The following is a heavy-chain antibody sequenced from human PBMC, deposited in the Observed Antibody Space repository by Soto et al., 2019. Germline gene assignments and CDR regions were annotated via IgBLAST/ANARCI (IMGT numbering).Heavy chain of an antibody. V-gene: IGHV4-4*02. CDR3: ARQRLRFLEWLMGQGWFDP. J-gene: IGHJ5*02. CDR2: IYHTGKA. Sequence: SETLSLTCAVSGDSISGNNWWSWVRQSPGKGLEWIGEIYHTGKATYNPSLKTRVTMSVDTSKNQFSLKLSSVTAADTAVYYCARQRLRFLEWLMGQGWFDPWGQGTLVTVSS. CDR1: GDSISGNNW. D-gene: IGHD3-3*01.